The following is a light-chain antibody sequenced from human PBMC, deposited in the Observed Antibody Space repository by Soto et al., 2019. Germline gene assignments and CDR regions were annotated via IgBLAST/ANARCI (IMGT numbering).Light chain of an antibody. V-gene: IGKV3-11*01. Sequence: EIVLTQSPATLSLSPGERATLSCRTSQSVSKYFAWSQQKPGRAPRLLIHDASSTATGIPARFLGSGPVTVFTLTISRLEPEDFAIYYCQQRSNWPIIIGKGTRLEIK. CDR2: DAS. CDR1: QSVSKY. J-gene: IGKJ5*01. CDR3: QQRSNWPII.